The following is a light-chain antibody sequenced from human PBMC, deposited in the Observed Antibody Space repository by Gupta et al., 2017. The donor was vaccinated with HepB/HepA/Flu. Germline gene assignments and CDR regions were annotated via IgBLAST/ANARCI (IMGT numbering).Light chain of an antibody. Sequence: DIQMTQSPSSLSASVGDRVTITCRASQNIHNWLAWFQQKPGKGPKVLISKASKLESGAPSRFSGTGYGTDFTLTISSLQPDDFATYYCQHEENYSRTFAQGTKVEIK. V-gene: IGKV1-5*03. CDR3: QHEENYSRT. J-gene: IGKJ1*01. CDR1: QNIHNW. CDR2: KAS.